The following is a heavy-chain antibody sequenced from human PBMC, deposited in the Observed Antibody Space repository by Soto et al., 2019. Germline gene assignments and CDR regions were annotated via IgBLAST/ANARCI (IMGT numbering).Heavy chain of an antibody. CDR3: ARDDGWLILDY. CDR2: ITRSSSYI. CDR1: GLAFNTYS. V-gene: IGHV3-21*06. Sequence: PGGSLRLSCAASGLAFNTYSMNLVRQAPGKGLEWVAFITRSSSYIYYADSVRGRFTLSRDNAKNSLYLQMNSLRAEDTAIYYCARDDGWLILDYWGQGTLVTVSS. J-gene: IGHJ4*02. D-gene: IGHD6-19*01.